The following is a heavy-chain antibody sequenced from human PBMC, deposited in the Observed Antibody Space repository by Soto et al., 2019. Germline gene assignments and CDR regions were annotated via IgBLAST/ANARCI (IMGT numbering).Heavy chain of an antibody. D-gene: IGHD6-25*01. CDR2: ISYDGRNK. V-gene: IGHV3-30*18. CDR1: GFTFSSYG. CDR3: AKDTRPNYYYGMAV. J-gene: IGHJ6*02. Sequence: QVQLVESGGGVVQPGRSLRLSCAASGFTFSSYGMHWVRQAPGKGLEWVAVISYDGRNKYYADSVKGRSTISRDNSKNTLPLQMNSLRAEDTAVYYCAKDTRPNYYYGMAVWGPGTTVTVSS.